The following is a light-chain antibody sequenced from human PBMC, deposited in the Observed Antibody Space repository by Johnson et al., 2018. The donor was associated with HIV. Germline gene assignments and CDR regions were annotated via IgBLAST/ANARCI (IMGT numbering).Light chain of an antibody. CDR2: ENN. CDR3: GTWDSSLSVYV. J-gene: IGLJ1*01. CDR1: SSNIGNNY. V-gene: IGLV1-51*02. Sequence: QSVLTQPPSVSAAPGQKVTISCSGSSSNIGNNYVSWYQQLPGTAPKLLIYENNKRPSGIPDRFSGSKSATSATLGITGLQTENEADYYCGTWDSSLSVYVFGIGTKVTVL.